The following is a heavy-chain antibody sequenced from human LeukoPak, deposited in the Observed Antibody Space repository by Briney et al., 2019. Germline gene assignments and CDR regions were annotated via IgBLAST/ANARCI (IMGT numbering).Heavy chain of an antibody. V-gene: IGHV3-64D*06. D-gene: IGHD3-16*01. CDR3: VKEGDYGYYFDY. J-gene: IGHJ4*02. Sequence: GGCLRLSCSASGFTFSSYAMDWVRQAPGKGLEYVSTISSNGGSTYYADSVKGRFTISRDDSKNTLYLRMSSLRAEDTAVYYCVKEGDYGYYFDYWGQGTLVTVSS. CDR1: GFTFSSYA. CDR2: ISSNGGST.